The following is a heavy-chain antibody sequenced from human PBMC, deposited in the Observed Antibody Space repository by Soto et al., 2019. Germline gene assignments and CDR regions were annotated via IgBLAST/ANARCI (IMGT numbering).Heavy chain of an antibody. Sequence: GGSLRLSCTSSGFTFGYYAMSWVRQAPGKGLEWVGFIRSKAYGGTTEYAASVKGRFTISRDDSKSIAYLQMNSLKTEDTAVYYCTRDPDYGDYVGYYYGMDVWGQGTKVTVSS. V-gene: IGHV3-49*04. CDR2: IRSKAYGGTT. CDR1: GFTFGYYA. J-gene: IGHJ6*02. D-gene: IGHD4-17*01. CDR3: TRDPDYGDYVGYYYGMDV.